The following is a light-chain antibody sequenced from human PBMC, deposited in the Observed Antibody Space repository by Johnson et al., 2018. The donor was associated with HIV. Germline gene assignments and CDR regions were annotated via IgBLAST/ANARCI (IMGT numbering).Light chain of an antibody. J-gene: IGLJ1*01. CDR2: DNN. Sequence: QSALTQPPSVSAAPGQKVTISCSGSSSNIGNSYVSWYQQLPGTAHKLLIYDNNKRPSGIPDRFSGSKSGTSATLGITGLQTGDEADYYCGTWDSSLSAGRYVFGTGTKVTVL. CDR1: SSNIGNSY. CDR3: GTWDSSLSAGRYV. V-gene: IGLV1-51*01.